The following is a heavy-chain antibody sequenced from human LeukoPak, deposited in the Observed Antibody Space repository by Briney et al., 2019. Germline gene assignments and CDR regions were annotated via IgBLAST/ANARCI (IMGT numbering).Heavy chain of an antibody. D-gene: IGHD3-16*01. Sequence: GGSLRLSCAASGFTFSSYAMSWVRQAPGKGLEWVSAISGSGGSTYYADSVKGRFTISRDNSKNTLYLQMNSLRAEDTAVYYCAKDMMITFGGAQDYWGQGTLSPSPQ. CDR2: ISGSGGST. J-gene: IGHJ4*02. V-gene: IGHV3-23*01. CDR3: AKDMMITFGGAQDY. CDR1: GFTFSSYA.